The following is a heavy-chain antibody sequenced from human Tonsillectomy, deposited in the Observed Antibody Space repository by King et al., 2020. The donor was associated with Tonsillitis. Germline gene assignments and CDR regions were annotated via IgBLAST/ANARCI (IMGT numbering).Heavy chain of an antibody. Sequence: QLVQSGGGLVQPGGSLRLSCAASGFTFSSYEMNWVRQAPGKGLEWVSYISSSGSTIYYADSVKGRDTISRDNAKNSLYLQMNSLRAEDTALYYCARENYGSGSYKWFDPWGQGTLVTVSS. CDR1: GFTFSSYE. V-gene: IGHV3-48*03. CDR2: ISSSGSTI. D-gene: IGHD3-10*01. CDR3: ARENYGSGSYKWFDP. J-gene: IGHJ5*02.